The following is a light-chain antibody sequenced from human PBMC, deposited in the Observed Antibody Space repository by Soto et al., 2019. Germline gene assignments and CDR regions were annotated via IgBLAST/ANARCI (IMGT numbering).Light chain of an antibody. CDR1: SSDVGGYKY. CDR2: EVS. V-gene: IGLV2-14*01. CDR3: SSYTSSATRV. Sequence: QSALTQPASVSGSPGQSITISCTGTSSDVGGYKYVSWYQQHPGKAPKLIIHEVSSRPSGVSNRFSGSKSGNTASLTISGLQAEDEADYYCSSYTSSATRVFGVGTKLTVL. J-gene: IGLJ3*02.